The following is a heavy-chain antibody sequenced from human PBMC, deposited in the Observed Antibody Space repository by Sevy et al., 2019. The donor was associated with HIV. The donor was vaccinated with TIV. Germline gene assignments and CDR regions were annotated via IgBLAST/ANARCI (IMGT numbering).Heavy chain of an antibody. Sequence: GGSLRLSCATSGFTSTPYAVAWVRQAPGKGLEWVAAISGSGDITYYGDSRKDRLIISRDRTNNTVYLQMKRLRAEDTALYYCAKDGYYFYSSGYYYHHDAFDVWGRGTMVTVSS. J-gene: IGHJ3*01. CDR1: GFTSTPYA. CDR2: ISGSGDIT. CDR3: AKDGYYFYSSGYYYHHDAFDV. D-gene: IGHD3-22*01. V-gene: IGHV3-23*01.